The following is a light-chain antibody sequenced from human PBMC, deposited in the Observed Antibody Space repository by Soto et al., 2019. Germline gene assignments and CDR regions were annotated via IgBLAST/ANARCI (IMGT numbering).Light chain of an antibody. CDR3: QQYGSSPFT. CDR2: GAS. Sequence: EIVLTQSPGTLSLSPGARATLACRASQSVSSSYLAWYQQKPVQAPRLLIYGASSRATGIPDRFSGSGSGTAFTLTISRLEPEDFAVYDCQQYGSSPFTFGPGTKVDIK. V-gene: IGKV3-20*01. J-gene: IGKJ3*01. CDR1: QSVSSSY.